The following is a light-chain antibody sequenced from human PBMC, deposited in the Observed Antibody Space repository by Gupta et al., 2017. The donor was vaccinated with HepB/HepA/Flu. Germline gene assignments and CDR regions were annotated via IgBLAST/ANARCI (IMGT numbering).Light chain of an antibody. CDR2: KAS. J-gene: IGKJ1*01. CDR1: QSIRSW. CDR3: QQDNNYPWT. V-gene: IGKV1-5*03. Sequence: DVQMTQSPATLSASVGDRVTITCRASQSIRSWLAWFQQKPGQAPKLLISKASLLQSGVPSRFSGGGSGTEFTLTISSLQPDDSATYYCQQDNNYPWTFGQGTKVEIK.